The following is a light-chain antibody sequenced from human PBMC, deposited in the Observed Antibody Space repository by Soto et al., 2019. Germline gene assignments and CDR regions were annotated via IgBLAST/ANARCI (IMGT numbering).Light chain of an antibody. V-gene: IGKV3-20*01. Sequence: EIVLTQSPGTPSLSPGERASLSCRASESVTSSYLAWYQQKPGQAPRLLIYVASNRATGIPDRFSGSGSGTDFTLTINRLEPEDFAVYYCQQYGSSLWTFGQGTKVEIK. CDR1: ESVTSSY. J-gene: IGKJ1*01. CDR3: QQYGSSLWT. CDR2: VAS.